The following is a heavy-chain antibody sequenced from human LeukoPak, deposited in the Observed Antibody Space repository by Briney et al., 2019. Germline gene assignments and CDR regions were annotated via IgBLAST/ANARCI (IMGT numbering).Heavy chain of an antibody. Sequence: SETLSLTCTVSGGSISSYYWSWIWRPPGKELEWIGHISYSGSTNYNPSLKSRVTISVDTSKNQFSLNLSSVTAADTAVYYCARPSRTGSGWDAFDIWGQGTMVTVSS. CDR1: GGSISSYY. J-gene: IGHJ3*02. CDR2: ISYSGST. V-gene: IGHV4-59*08. D-gene: IGHD3-22*01. CDR3: ARPSRTGSGWDAFDI.